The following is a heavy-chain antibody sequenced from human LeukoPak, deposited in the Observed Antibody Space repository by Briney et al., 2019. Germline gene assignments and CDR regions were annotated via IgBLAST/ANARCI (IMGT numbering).Heavy chain of an antibody. CDR1: GFTFDDYV. Sequence: PGGSLRLSCAASGFTFDDYVVNWVRQAPGKGLEWVSGISWNSGTIGYADSVKGRSTISRDNAKNSLYLQMNSLRAEDTALYYCVKGAAYHLGDAFDIWGQGTMVTVSS. CDR3: VKGAAYHLGDAFDI. V-gene: IGHV3-9*01. J-gene: IGHJ3*02. D-gene: IGHD2-15*01. CDR2: ISWNSGTI.